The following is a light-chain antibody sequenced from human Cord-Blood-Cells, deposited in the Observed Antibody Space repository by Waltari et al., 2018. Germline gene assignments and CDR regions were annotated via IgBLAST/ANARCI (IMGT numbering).Light chain of an antibody. J-gene: IGLJ3*02. Sequence: QSALTQPRSVSGSPGQSVTISCTGTSSDVGGYNYVSWYQQHPGKAPKLMIYDVSKRASGVPARFSGTKSGNTASPTMSGHQAEDEAEYDACSYVGSFWVFGGVTMLTVL. CDR3: CSYVGSFWV. CDR1: SSDVGGYNY. V-gene: IGLV2-11*01. CDR2: DVS.